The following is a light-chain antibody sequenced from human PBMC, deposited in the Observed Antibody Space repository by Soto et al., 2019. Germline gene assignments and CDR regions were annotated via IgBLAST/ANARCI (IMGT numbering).Light chain of an antibody. V-gene: IGKV1-5*03. J-gene: IGKJ2*01. CDR1: QSINIG. CDR3: QQYNSYSA. Sequence: DIQMTPPPSTLSAYVGDRVTLTCGASQSINIGLAWYQQKPGKAPKLLIYKASSLESGVPSRFSGSGSGTESTLTIRSLQPDEFATYYCQQYNSYSAVGQGTKWEIK. CDR2: KAS.